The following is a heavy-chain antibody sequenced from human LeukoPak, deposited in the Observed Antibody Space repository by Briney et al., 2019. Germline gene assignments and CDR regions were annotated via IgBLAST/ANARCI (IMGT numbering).Heavy chain of an antibody. V-gene: IGHV4-4*07. D-gene: IGHD4-17*01. CDR3: ARWTTVTRAFDY. CDR2: IYTSGST. CDR1: GGSISLYC. J-gene: IGHJ4*02. Sequence: SETLSLTCTVSGGSISLYCWNWIGQPAGKGLEWIGRIYTSGSTNYNPSLKSRVTMSLDTSKNQFSLNLSSVTAADTAVYYCARWTTVTRAFDYWGQGTLVTVSS.